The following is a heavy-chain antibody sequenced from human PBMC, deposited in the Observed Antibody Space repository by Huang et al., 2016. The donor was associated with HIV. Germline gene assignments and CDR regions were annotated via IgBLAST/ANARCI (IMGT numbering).Heavy chain of an antibody. CDR1: GASISSGSYY. V-gene: IGHV4-61*09. Sequence: QVQLQESGPGLVKPSQTLSLTCTVAGASISSGSYYWTWIRQPAGKGLEWIGYIYTSGSTNYNPALKSRVTISIDTSKNHFSLRLNSVTAADTAVYYCATWPPGSQMRAFDIWGPGTMITVSS. J-gene: IGHJ3*02. CDR3: ATWPPGSQMRAFDI. CDR2: IYTSGST. D-gene: IGHD2-15*01.